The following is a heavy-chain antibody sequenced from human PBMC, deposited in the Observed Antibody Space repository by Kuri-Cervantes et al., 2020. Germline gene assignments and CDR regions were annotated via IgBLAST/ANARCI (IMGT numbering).Heavy chain of an antibody. D-gene: IGHD2-2*01. CDR1: GYTFTSYY. J-gene: IGHJ5*02. CDR2: INPSGGST. CDR3: AIVPAAHPQVSWFDP. Sequence: ASVKVSCKASGYTFTSYYMHWVRQAPGQGLEWMGIINPSGGSTSYAQKFQGRVTMTRDTSTSTVYMELSSLRSEDTAVYYCAIVPAAHPQVSWFDPWGQGTLVTVSS. V-gene: IGHV1-46*01.